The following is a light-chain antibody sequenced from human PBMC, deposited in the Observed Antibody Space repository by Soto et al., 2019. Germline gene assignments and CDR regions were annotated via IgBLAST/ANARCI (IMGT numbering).Light chain of an antibody. J-gene: IGLJ1*01. V-gene: IGLV2-8*01. CDR2: EVS. Sequence: QSALTQPPSASGSPGQSVTISCTGTSSDVGGYNYVSWYQQHPGKAPKLMIYEVSKRPSGVPDRFSGSKSGNTASLTVSGLQAEDEADYYCSSYAGNNWEVFGTGTKLTVL. CDR3: SSYAGNNWEV. CDR1: SSDVGGYNY.